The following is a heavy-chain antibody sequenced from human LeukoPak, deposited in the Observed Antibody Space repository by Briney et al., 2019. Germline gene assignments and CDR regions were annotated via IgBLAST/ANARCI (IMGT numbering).Heavy chain of an antibody. CDR2: IYYTGST. Sequence: PSDTLSLTCTVSGGSISSYYWSWIRQPPGKGLEYIGYIYYTGSTNYNPSLKSRVTISVDTSKNQFSLKLSSVTAADTAVYYCARRPPGVVPAALYGMDVWGQGTTVTVSS. CDR3: ARRPPGVVPAALYGMDV. CDR1: GGSISSYY. D-gene: IGHD2-2*01. V-gene: IGHV4-59*08. J-gene: IGHJ6*02.